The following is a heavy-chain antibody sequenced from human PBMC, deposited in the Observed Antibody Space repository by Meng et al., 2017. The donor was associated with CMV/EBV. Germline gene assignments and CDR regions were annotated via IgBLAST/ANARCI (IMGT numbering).Heavy chain of an antibody. V-gene: IGHV1-46*01. J-gene: IGHJ4*02. CDR2: INPRGDIT. D-gene: IGHD1-26*01. CDR3: AREKGDTNYFDS. Sequence: RKASGYTFSNYYAHWVRQAPGQGLEWMGVINPRGDITTYAQKFQGRVTMTRDTSANTVHMDLSSLGSEDTAVYYCAREKGDTNYFDSWGQGTLVTVSS. CDR1: GYTFSNYY.